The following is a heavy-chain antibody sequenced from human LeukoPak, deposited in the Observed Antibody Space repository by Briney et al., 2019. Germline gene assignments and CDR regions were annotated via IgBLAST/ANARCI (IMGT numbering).Heavy chain of an antibody. V-gene: IGHV4-61*02. CDR3: ARMTTVTTRWYFDL. CDR2: IYTTGRT. Sequence: SQTLSLTCTVSGDSISGGSFHWSWIRQPAGKGLEWIGRIYTTGRTNYNPSLKSRITMSIDTSKNQFSLKLTSVTATDTAVYYCARMTTVTTRWYFDLWGRGTLITVSS. J-gene: IGHJ2*01. D-gene: IGHD4-17*01. CDR1: GDSISGGSFH.